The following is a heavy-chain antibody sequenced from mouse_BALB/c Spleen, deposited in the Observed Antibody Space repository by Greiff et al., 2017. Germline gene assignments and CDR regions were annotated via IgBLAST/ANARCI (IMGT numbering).Heavy chain of an antibody. CDR3: AREDYDNSDGGAMDY. J-gene: IGHJ4*01. CDR1: GFTFTDYT. Sequence: EVQLLQSGPDLVTPGASLKISCTASGFTFTDYTMHWVNQSPGKSLEWIGGINPNNGGTCYNQKFKGQVTLTVDKATSTVYMELRSLTSEDSAVYYCAREDYDNSDGGAMDYWGQGTSVTVSS. V-gene: IGHV1-22*01. D-gene: IGHD1-1*01. CDR2: INPNNGGT.